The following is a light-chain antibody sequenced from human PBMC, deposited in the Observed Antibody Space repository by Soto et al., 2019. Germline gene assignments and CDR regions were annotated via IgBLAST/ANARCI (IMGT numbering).Light chain of an antibody. J-gene: IGKJ1*01. CDR3: QQRGNWPQT. CDR1: QSVSSY. V-gene: IGKV3-11*01. Sequence: EIVLTQSPATLSLSPGERTTLACRASQSVSSYLAWYQQKPGQAPRLLIYDASNSATGIPASFSGSGSGTDFTLTIRRLEPEDFAVYYCQQRGNWPQTFGQGTKVDIK. CDR2: DAS.